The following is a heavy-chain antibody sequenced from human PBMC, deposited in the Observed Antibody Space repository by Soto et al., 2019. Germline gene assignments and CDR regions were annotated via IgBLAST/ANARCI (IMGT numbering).Heavy chain of an antibody. CDR2: ITESGEGT. V-gene: IGHV3-23*01. J-gene: IGHJ4*02. CDR3: ATSILALNEY. D-gene: IGHD3-3*01. Sequence: DVHLLESGGGLVQTGESLRLSCLTSGFTFSSSAMTWVRQAPGKGLDLVSAITESGEGTFYADSVKGRFTISRDNSKNTLFLQMNSLTIEYTSLYSCATSILALNEYWGQGILVTVS. CDR1: GFTFSSSA.